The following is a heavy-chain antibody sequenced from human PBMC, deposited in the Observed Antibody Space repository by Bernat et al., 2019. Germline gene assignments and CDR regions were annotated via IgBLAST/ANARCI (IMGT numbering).Heavy chain of an antibody. V-gene: IGHV4-39*01. CDR2: IYYSGST. CDR3: ARSVDTAMVTPGFDY. Sequence: QLQLQESGPGLVKPSETLSLTCTVSGGSISSSSYYWGWIRQPPGKGLEWIGSIYYSGSTYYNPSLKSRVTISVDTSNNQFSLKLSSVTAADTAVYYCARSVDTAMVTPGFDYWGQGTLVTVSS. D-gene: IGHD5-18*01. CDR1: GGSISSSSYY. J-gene: IGHJ4*02.